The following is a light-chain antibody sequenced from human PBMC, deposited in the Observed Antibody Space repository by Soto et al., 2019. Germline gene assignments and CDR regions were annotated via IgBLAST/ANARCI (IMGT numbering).Light chain of an antibody. CDR2: AAS. J-gene: IGKJ1*01. CDR1: QGISAY. V-gene: IGKV1-9*01. Sequence: DIQLTQSPSLLSASVGDRLTITCRANQGISAYLAWYQQKPGRAPRLLIYAASTLQSGVPSRFSGSVSGTEFTLTISSLQPKDFATYYCQQLNSFPWTFGQGTKVEIK. CDR3: QQLNSFPWT.